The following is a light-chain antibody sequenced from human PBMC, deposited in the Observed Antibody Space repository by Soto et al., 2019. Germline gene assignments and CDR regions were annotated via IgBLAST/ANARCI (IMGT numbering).Light chain of an antibody. J-gene: IGKJ4*01. CDR2: GAS. CDR1: QSVSTN. V-gene: IGKV3D-15*01. Sequence: EIVMTQSPVTLSVSPGERATLSCRASQSVSTNLAWYQQKPGRALRLLIDGASTRATGFPARFSGSGSGTEFTLTISSLQSEDFAVYYCQQYNNWPLTFGGGTKVDI. CDR3: QQYNNWPLT.